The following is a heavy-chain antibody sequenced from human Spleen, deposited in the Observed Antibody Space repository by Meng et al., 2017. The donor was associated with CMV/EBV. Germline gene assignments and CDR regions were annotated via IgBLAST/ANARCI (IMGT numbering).Heavy chain of an antibody. CDR2: ISSSSSYI. D-gene: IGHD2-2*01. CDR1: GFTFSSYS. J-gene: IGHJ6*02. CDR3: ARYCSSTSCYGTNYYYGMDV. V-gene: IGHV3-21*01. Sequence: GESLKISCAASGFTFSSYSMNWVRQAPGKGLEWVSSISSSSSYIYYADSVKGRFTIPRDNAKNSLYLQMHSLRAEDTSVYYCARYCSSTSCYGTNYYYGMDVWGQGTTVTVSS.